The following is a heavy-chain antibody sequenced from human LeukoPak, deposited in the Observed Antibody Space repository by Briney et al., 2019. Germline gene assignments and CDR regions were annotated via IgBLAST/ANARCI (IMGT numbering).Heavy chain of an antibody. V-gene: IGHV3-72*01. J-gene: IGHJ1*01. D-gene: IGHD3-10*01. Sequence: GGSLRLSCAASGFTFSDHYMDWVRQAPGKGLEWVGRTRNKANSYTTEYAASVKGRFTILRDDSKNSLYLQMNSLKTEDTAVYYCASGYYYGSGSFEYFQHWGQGTLVTVSS. CDR3: ASGYYYGSGSFEYFQH. CDR2: TRNKANSYTT. CDR1: GFTFSDHY.